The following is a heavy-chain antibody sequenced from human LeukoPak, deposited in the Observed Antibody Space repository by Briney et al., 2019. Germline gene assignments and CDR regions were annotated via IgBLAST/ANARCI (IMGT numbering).Heavy chain of an antibody. CDR1: GFTFSSYA. V-gene: IGHV3-64*01. J-gene: IGHJ6*02. D-gene: IGHD3-16*02. Sequence: GGSLRLSCAASGFTFSSYAMHWVRQAPGRGLEYVSAISSNGGSTYYANSVKGRFTISRDNSKNTLYLQMGSLRAEDMAVYYCARSYDYVWGSYRTPDYYGMDVWGQGTTVTVSS. CDR2: ISSNGGST. CDR3: ARSYDYVWGSYRTPDYYGMDV.